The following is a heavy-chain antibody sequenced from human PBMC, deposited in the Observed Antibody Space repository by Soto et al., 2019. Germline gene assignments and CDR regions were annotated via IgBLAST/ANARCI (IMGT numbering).Heavy chain of an antibody. CDR1: GGSISSTTHY. Sequence: SETLSLTCTVSGGSISSTTHYWGWIRQPPGKGLEWIGSIFYSGSTYYNPSLKSRVTISVDTSKNQFSLKLSSVTAADTAVYYRARCDYGYGMDVWGQGTTVTVSS. V-gene: IGHV4-39*01. CDR2: IFYSGST. CDR3: ARCDYGYGMDV. J-gene: IGHJ6*02. D-gene: IGHD4-17*01.